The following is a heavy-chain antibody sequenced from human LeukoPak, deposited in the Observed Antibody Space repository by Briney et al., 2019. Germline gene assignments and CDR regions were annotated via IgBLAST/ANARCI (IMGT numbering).Heavy chain of an antibody. CDR1: GFTFSSYA. CDR2: ISGSGGST. CDR3: AKDAKQWPNYFDY. V-gene: IGHV3-23*01. Sequence: GGPLRLSCVASGFTFSSYAMSWVRQAPGKGLEWVSGISGSGGSTYYADSVKGRFTISRDNSKNTLYLQMNSLRADDTAVYYCAKDAKQWPNYFDYWGQGTLVTVSS. D-gene: IGHD6-19*01. J-gene: IGHJ4*02.